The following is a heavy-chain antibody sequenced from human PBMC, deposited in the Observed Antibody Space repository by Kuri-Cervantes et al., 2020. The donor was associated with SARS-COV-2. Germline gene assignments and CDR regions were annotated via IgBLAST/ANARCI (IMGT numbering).Heavy chain of an antibody. CDR1: GFTFSSYS. CDR3: ANNWLFPGDYYYMDV. J-gene: IGHJ6*03. D-gene: IGHD3-9*01. Sequence: LSLTCAASGFTFSSYSMNWVRQAPGKGLEWVSSISSSSSYIYYADSVKGRFTISRDNAKNSLYLQMNSLRAEDTAVYYCANNWLFPGDYYYMDVWGKGTTVTVSS. CDR2: ISSSSSYI. V-gene: IGHV3-21*01.